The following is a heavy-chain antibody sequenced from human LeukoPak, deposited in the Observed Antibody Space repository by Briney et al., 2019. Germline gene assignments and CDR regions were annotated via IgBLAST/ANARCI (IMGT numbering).Heavy chain of an antibody. V-gene: IGHV3-30*02. Sequence: PGGSLRLSCAASGFTFSSYEMNWVRQSPGKGLEWVAFIRSDGTNKYYADSVKGRFTISRDNSKNTLYLQMNTLRSEDTAVYYCAKAPKRGSWYFDYWGQGTLVTVSS. CDR2: IRSDGTNK. CDR1: GFTFSSYE. D-gene: IGHD6-13*01. J-gene: IGHJ4*02. CDR3: AKAPKRGSWYFDY.